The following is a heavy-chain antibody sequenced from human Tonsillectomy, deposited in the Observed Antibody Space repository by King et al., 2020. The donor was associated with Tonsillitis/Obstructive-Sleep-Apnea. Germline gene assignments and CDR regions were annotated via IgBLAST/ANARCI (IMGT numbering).Heavy chain of an antibody. V-gene: IGHV3-9*01. D-gene: IGHD6-6*01. CDR1: GFTFDDYA. CDR2: ISWNSGSI. J-gene: IGHJ2*01. Sequence: VQLVESGGGLVQPGRSLRLSCAASGFTFDDYAMHWVRQAPGKGLEWVSGISWNSGSIGYADSVKGRFTISRDNAKNSLYMQMNSLRAEDTALYYCAKDVLDYCYFDLWGRGTLVTVSS. CDR3: AKDVLDYCYFDL.